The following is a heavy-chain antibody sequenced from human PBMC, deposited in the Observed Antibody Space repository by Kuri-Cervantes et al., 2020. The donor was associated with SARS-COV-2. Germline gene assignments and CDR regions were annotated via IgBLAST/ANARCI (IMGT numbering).Heavy chain of an antibody. CDR1: GFTFSIYA. J-gene: IGHJ4*02. D-gene: IGHD4-17*01. Sequence: GGSLRLSCVASGFTFSIYAMGWVRQAPGKGLEWVSAMSASGSTNYAESVRGRFSISRDNSKNTLHLQMNSLRAEDAAIYYCARDSRGNHYGLIDYWGQGTLVTVSS. CDR3: ARDSRGNHYGLIDY. CDR2: MSASGST. V-gene: IGHV3-23*01.